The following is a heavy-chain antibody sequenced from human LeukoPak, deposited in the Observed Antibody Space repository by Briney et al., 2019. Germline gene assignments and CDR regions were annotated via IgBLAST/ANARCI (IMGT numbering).Heavy chain of an antibody. D-gene: IGHD1-26*01. V-gene: IGHV3-15*01. CDR1: GFTFSYSW. CDR2: IKSKSDGGTA. CDR3: AEFNTRDAFEI. J-gene: IGHJ3*02. Sequence: GGSRRLSCVASGFTFSYSWMSWVRQAPGKGLEWVGRIKSKSDGGTADYAAVVKARFIISRDDSKDTLYLQMNSLKTEDTGIYYCAEFNTRDAFEIWGQGTMVTVSS.